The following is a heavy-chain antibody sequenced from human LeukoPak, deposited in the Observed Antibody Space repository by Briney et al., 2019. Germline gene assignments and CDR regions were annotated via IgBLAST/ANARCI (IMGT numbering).Heavy chain of an antibody. CDR2: ISYDGSNK. CDR1: GFTFSSYG. CDR3: AKERASRDDY. V-gene: IGHV3-30*18. J-gene: IGHJ4*02. Sequence: SGRSLRLSCAASGFTFSSYGMHWVRQAPGKGLEWVAVISYDGSNKYYADSVKGRFTISRDNSKNTLYLQMNSLGAEDTAVYYCAKERASRDDYWGQGTLVTVSS.